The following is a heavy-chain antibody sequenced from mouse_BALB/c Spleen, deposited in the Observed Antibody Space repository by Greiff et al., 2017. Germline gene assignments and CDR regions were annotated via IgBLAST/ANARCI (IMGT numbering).Heavy chain of an antibody. D-gene: IGHD2-4*01. V-gene: IGHV7-3*02. CDR2: IRNKANGYTT. CDR3: ARDPNDYSYAMDY. Sequence: EVHLVESGGGLVQPGGSLRLSCATSGFTFTDYYMSWVRQPPGKALEWLGFIRNKANGYTTEYSASVKGRFTISRDNSQSILYLQMNTLRAEDSATYYCARDPNDYSYAMDYWGQGTSVTVSS. J-gene: IGHJ4*01. CDR1: GFTFTDYY.